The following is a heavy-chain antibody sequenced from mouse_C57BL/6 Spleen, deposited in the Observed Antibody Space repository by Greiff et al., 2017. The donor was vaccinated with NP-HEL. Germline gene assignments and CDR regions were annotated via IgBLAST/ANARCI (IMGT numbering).Heavy chain of an antibody. Sequence: VMLVESGEGLVKPGGSLKLSCAASGFTFSSYAMSWVRQTPEKRLEWVAYISSGGDYIYYADTVKGRFTISRDNARNTLYLQMSSLKSEDTAMYYCTRAYDYDGFAYWGQGTLVTVSA. CDR2: ISSGGDYI. D-gene: IGHD2-4*01. V-gene: IGHV5S21*01. CDR3: TRAYDYDGFAY. CDR1: GFTFSSYA. J-gene: IGHJ3*01.